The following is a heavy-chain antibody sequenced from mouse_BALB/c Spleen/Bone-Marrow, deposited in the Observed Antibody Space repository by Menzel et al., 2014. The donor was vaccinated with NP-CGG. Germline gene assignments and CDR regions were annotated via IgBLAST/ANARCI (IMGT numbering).Heavy chain of an antibody. Sequence: VQRVESGPGLVSPSQRLSITCTASGFSLTGYGLNWVRQPPGKGLEWLGMIWGDGSTDYNSALKSRLSISKDNSKSQVFLKMNSLQTDDTARYYCARGPPFAYWGQGTLVTVSA. CDR1: GFSLTGYG. V-gene: IGHV2-6-7*01. CDR3: ARGPPFAY. CDR2: IWGDGST. J-gene: IGHJ3*01.